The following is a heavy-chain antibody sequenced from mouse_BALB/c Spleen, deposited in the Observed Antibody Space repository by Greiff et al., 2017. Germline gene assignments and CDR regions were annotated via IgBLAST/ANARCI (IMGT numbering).Heavy chain of an antibody. V-gene: IGHV2-4-1*01. CDR3: ARGQLGLGAWFAY. J-gene: IGHJ3*01. CDR1: GFSLTSYG. CDR2: IWSGGST. Sequence: QVQLQQSGPGLVQPSQSLSITCTVSGFSLTSYGVHWVRQSPGKGLEWLGVIWSGGSTDYNAAFISRLSISKDNSKSQVFFKMNSLQADDTAIYYCARGQLGLGAWFAYWGQGTLVTVSA. D-gene: IGHD3-2*01.